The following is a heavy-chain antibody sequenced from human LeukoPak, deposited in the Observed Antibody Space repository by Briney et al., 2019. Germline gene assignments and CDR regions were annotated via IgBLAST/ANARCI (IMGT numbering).Heavy chain of an antibody. CDR2: ISAYNGNT. J-gene: IGHJ4*02. D-gene: IGHD3-16*02. Sequence: ASVKVSCKASGYTFTSYGISWVRQAPGQGLEWMGWISAYNGNTNYAQKLQGRVTMTTDTSTSTAYMELRSLRSDDTAVCYCARTSSPVIPGYFDYWGQGTLVTVSS. V-gene: IGHV1-18*01. CDR1: GYTFTSYG. CDR3: ARTSSPVIPGYFDY.